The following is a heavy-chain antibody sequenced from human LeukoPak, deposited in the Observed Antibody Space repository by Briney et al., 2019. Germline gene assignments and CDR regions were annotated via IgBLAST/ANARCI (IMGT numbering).Heavy chain of an antibody. Sequence: GRSLRLSCAASGFTFRSYGMHWVRQAPGKGLEWVAVISYDGSNKYYADSVKGRFTISRDNSMNTLYLQMNSLRDEDTAVYYCAQAWRWLQLNYWGQGTLVTVSS. V-gene: IGHV3-30*18. CDR1: GFTFRSYG. CDR3: AQAWRWLQLNY. D-gene: IGHD5-24*01. J-gene: IGHJ4*02. CDR2: ISYDGSNK.